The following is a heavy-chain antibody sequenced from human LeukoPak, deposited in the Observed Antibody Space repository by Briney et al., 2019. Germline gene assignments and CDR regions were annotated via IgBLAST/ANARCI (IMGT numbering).Heavy chain of an antibody. CDR2: ISSSSSYI. J-gene: IGHJ4*02. CDR1: GFTFSSYG. D-gene: IGHD5-12*01. CDR3: ARGAYEAVDY. V-gene: IGHV3-21*01. Sequence: GGTLRLSCAASGFTFSSYGMSWVRQAPGKGLEWVSSISSSSSYIYYADSVKGRFSISRDNAKKSLYLQMNSLRAGDTAVYYCARGAYEAVDYWGQGTLVTVSS.